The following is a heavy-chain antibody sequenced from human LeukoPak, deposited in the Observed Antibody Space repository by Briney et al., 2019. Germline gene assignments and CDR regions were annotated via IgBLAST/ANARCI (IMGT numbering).Heavy chain of an antibody. CDR2: IKQDGSEK. D-gene: IGHD4-17*01. Sequence: GGSLRLSCAASGFTFSSYWMSWVRQAPGKGLEWVANIKQDGSEKYYVDSVKGRFTISRDNAKNSLYLQMNSLRAEDTAVYYCARARLDDYGDPFDYWGQGTLVTVSS. CDR1: GFTFSSYW. V-gene: IGHV3-7*01. J-gene: IGHJ4*02. CDR3: ARARLDDYGDPFDY.